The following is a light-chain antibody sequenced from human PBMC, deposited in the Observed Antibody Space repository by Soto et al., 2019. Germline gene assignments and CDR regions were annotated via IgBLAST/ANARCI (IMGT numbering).Light chain of an antibody. Sequence: EIVLTQSPGTLSLSPGDRATLSCRASQNLGSGYLAWYQQKPGQAPRILIYAASSRATGTPDRFSGSGSGTDFSLTISRLEPEDFAVYYCQQYDTSPRTFGQGTKVDIK. J-gene: IGKJ1*01. CDR3: QQYDTSPRT. V-gene: IGKV3-20*01. CDR2: AAS. CDR1: QNLGSGY.